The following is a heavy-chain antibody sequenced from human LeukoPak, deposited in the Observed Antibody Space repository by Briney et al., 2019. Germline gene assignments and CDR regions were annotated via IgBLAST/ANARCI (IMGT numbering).Heavy chain of an antibody. D-gene: IGHD3-22*01. Sequence: SETLSLTCTVSGDCISTDFWSWIRQPPGKGLEWIAYIDHSESISYTPSLKSRATISVDTSKDQFSLKLTSVTAADTAVYYCARVVYDSSGFGAYYYGMDVWGQGTTVTVSS. CDR2: IDHSESI. CDR3: ARVVYDSSGFGAYYYGMDV. CDR1: GDCISTDF. V-gene: IGHV4-59*12. J-gene: IGHJ6*02.